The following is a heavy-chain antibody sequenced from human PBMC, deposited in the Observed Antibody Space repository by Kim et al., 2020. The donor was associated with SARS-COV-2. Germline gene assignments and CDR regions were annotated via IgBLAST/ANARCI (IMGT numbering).Heavy chain of an antibody. V-gene: IGHV3-30*04. J-gene: IGHJ3*02. CDR3: AREGYYYDSSGYPYDAFDI. CDR1: GFTFSSYA. Sequence: GGSLRLSCAASGFTFSSYAMHWVRQAPGKGLEWVAVISYDGSNKYYADSVKGRFTISRDNSKNTLYLQMNSLRAEDTAVYYCAREGYYYDSSGYPYDAFDIWGQGTMVTVSS. CDR2: ISYDGSNK. D-gene: IGHD3-22*01.